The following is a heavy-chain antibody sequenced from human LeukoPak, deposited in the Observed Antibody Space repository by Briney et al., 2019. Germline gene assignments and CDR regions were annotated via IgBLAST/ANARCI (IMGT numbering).Heavy chain of an antibody. CDR2: IYPSGDST. J-gene: IGHJ4*02. CDR3: AKDVVPDSGWDLDY. Sequence: GSLRLSCAASGFTFSTYSMTWVRQGPGKGLEWVSSIYPSGDSTFYADSVKGRFTISSDNSKNTLYLQMSSLRTEDTAIYYCAKDVVPDSGWDLDYWGQGTLVTVSS. V-gene: IGHV3-23*01. D-gene: IGHD6-19*01. CDR1: GFTFSTYS.